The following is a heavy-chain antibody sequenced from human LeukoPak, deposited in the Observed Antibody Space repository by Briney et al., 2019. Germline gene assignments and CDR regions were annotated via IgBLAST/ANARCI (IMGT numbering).Heavy chain of an antibody. J-gene: IGHJ4*02. CDR2: ISYDGSNK. CDR3: ARRYCSGGSCSPGDY. CDR1: GFTFSSYA. D-gene: IGHD2-15*01. V-gene: IGHV3-30*04. Sequence: GRSLRLSCAASGFTFSSYAMYWVRQAPGKGLEWVAVISYDGSNKYYADSVKGRFTISRDNSKNTLYLQMNSLRAEDTAVYYCARRYCSGGSCSPGDYWGQGTLVTVSS.